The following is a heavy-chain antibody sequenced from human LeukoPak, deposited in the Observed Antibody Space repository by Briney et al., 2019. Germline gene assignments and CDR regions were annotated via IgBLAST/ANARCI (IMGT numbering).Heavy chain of an antibody. CDR3: AREGNLAAAPSTYFDY. CDR1: GYTFTSYY. J-gene: IGHJ4*02. Sequence: ASVKVSCKASGYTFTSYYMHWVRQAPGQGLEWMGIINPSGGSTSYAQKFQGRVTMTRDTSTSTVYMELSSLRSEDTAVYYCAREGNLAAAPSTYFDYWGQGTLVTVSS. CDR2: INPSGGST. V-gene: IGHV1-46*01. D-gene: IGHD6-13*01.